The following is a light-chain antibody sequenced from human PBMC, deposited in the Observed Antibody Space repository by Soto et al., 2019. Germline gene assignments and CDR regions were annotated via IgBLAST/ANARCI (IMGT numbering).Light chain of an antibody. V-gene: IGLV8-61*01. CDR3: MLYMGGGIWV. CDR2: STK. CDR1: SGSVSRSHY. Sequence: QAVVTQEPSFSVSPGRTVTFTCGLSSGSVSRSHYPSWYQQTPGQAPRTLIYSTKTRSSGVPDRFSGSILGNKAALNITGAQADDESDYYCMLYMGGGIWVFGGGTKLTVL. J-gene: IGLJ3*02.